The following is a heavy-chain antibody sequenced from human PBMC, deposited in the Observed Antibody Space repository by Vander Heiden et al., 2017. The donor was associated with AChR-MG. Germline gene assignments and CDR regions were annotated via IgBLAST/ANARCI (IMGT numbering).Heavy chain of an antibody. J-gene: IGHJ4*02. D-gene: IGHD1-1*01. V-gene: IGHV3-23*01. CDR1: GLTFSTYA. CDR3: AERGPWNSHYFAS. CDR2: ISGSGGST. Sequence: EVQLLASGGDLVQPGGSLSSSCVGSGLTFSTYAMSWVRQAPGKGLEWVSAISGSGGSTYYADSVKGRFTISRDNSKNTLYLQMSSLRPEDTAVYYCAERGPWNSHYFASWGQGTLVTVS.